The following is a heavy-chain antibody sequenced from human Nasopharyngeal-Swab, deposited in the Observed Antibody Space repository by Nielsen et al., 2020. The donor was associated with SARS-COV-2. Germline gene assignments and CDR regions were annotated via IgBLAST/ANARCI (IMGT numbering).Heavy chain of an antibody. Sequence: GESLKISCKGSGYSFTSYWIGWVRQMPGKGLEWMGIIYPGDSDTRYSPSFQGQVTISVDKSISTAYLQWSSLKASDTAMYYCARHWQYCSSTSCYRRGWFDPWGQGTLVTVSS. CDR3: ARHWQYCSSTSCYRRGWFDP. CDR1: GYSFTSYW. D-gene: IGHD2-2*01. CDR2: IYPGDSDT. J-gene: IGHJ5*02. V-gene: IGHV5-51*01.